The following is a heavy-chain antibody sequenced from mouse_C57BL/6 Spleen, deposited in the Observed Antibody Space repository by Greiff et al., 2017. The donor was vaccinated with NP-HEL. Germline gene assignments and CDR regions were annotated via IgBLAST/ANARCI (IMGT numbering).Heavy chain of an antibody. CDR3: ARTYYGNPSWFAY. V-gene: IGHV1-42*01. J-gene: IGHJ3*01. D-gene: IGHD2-10*01. CDR2: INPSTGGT. CDR1: GYSFTGYY. Sequence: EVKLVESGPELVKPGASVKISCKASGYSFTGYYMNWVKQSPEKSLEWIGEINPSTGGTTYNQKFKAKATLTVDKSSSTAYMQLKSLTSEDSAVYYCARTYYGNPSWFAYWGQGTLVTVSA.